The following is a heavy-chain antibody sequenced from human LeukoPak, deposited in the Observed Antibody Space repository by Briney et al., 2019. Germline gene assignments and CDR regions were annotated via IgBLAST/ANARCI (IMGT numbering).Heavy chain of an antibody. D-gene: IGHD3-3*01. CDR1: GHTFTSYD. Sequence: ASVKVSCKASGHTFTSYDINWVRQATGQGLEWMGWMNPNSGNTGYAQKFQGRVTITRNTSISTAYMELSSLRSEDTAVYYCARGSGYYLYYYYYYMDVWGKGTTVTVSS. CDR2: MNPNSGNT. J-gene: IGHJ6*03. CDR3: ARGSGYYLYYYYYYMDV. V-gene: IGHV1-8*03.